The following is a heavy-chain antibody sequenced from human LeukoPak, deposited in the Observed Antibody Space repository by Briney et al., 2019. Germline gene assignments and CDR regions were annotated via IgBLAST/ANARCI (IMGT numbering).Heavy chain of an antibody. Sequence: SETLSLTCAVYGGSFSGYYWSWIRQPPGKGLEWIGEINHSGSTNYNPSLKSRVTIPVDTSKNQFSLKLSSVTAADTAVYYCARGTQRSSWYRAEYFQHWGQGTLVTVSS. J-gene: IGHJ1*01. CDR1: GGSFSGYY. CDR2: INHSGST. V-gene: IGHV4-34*01. CDR3: ARGTQRSSWYRAEYFQH. D-gene: IGHD6-13*01.